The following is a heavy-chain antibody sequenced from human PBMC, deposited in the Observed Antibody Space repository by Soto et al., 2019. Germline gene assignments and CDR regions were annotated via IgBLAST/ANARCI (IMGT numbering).Heavy chain of an antibody. CDR1: GYTFTDFD. CDR2: MNPNTGNT. J-gene: IGHJ4*02. V-gene: IGHV1-8*02. CDR3: ARGQLATLTDF. Sequence: QVQLVQSGPEVKKPGAPVKISCQASGYTFTDFDINWVRQATGQGLEWMGWMNPNTGNTRYAQKFQGRLIMTRDTSMNTVYMEMGSLTSEDTAVYYCARGQLATLTDFWGQGTLVTVSS.